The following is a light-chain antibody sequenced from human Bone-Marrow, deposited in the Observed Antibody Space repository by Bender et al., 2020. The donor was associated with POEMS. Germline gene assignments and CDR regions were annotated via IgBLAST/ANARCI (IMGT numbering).Light chain of an antibody. V-gene: IGLV2-23*02. CDR1: SSDVGSYGA. Sequence: QSALTQPASVSGSPGQSITISCTGTSSDVGSYGAVSWYQQYPGKAPKLMIYEVYKRPSGVSDRFSGSKSGNTASLTISGLQPEDEADYYCCSSAHNTFNWVFGGGTKLTVL. J-gene: IGLJ3*02. CDR2: EVY. CDR3: CSSAHNTFNWV.